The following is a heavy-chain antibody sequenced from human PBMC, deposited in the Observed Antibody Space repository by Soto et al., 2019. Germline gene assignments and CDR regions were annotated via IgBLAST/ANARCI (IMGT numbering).Heavy chain of an antibody. CDR3: VKSSRRDITASRGMDV. CDR1: GFTFSSFA. Sequence: GGSLRLSCSASGFTFSSFALHWVRQAPGKGLEYVSAISNNGGTTYYADSVKDRFTISRDNSKNTLYLQVSSLTTEDTAVYYFVKSSRRDITASRGMDVWGQGTTVTVSS. V-gene: IGHV3-64D*06. CDR2: ISNNGGTT. D-gene: IGHD3-3*01. J-gene: IGHJ6*02.